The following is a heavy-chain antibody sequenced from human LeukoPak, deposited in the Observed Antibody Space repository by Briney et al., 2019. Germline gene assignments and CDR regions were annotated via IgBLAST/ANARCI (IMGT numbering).Heavy chain of an antibody. CDR2: IYYSGST. CDR1: DGSISSGGYY. Sequence: SETLSLTCTGSDGSISSGGYYWSWIRRHPGKGLKWIGYIYYSGSTYYNPSLKSRVTISVDTSKNQFSLKLSSVTAADTAVYYCARVNSSGWTPLGWFDPWGQGTLVTVSS. J-gene: IGHJ5*02. CDR3: ARVNSSGWTPLGWFDP. V-gene: IGHV4-31*03. D-gene: IGHD6-19*01.